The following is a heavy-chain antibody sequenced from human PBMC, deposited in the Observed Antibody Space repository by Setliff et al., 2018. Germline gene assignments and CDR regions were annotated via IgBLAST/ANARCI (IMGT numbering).Heavy chain of an antibody. J-gene: IGHJ6*02. V-gene: IGHV4-34*01. CDR2: IYYSGST. Sequence: SETLSLTCAVYGGSFSTYYWIWIRKPPGKGLEWIGSIYYSGSTNYNPSLKSRVTISVDTSKNQFSLKLSSVTAADTAVYYCARICSSTSCPYYYGMDVWGQGTTVTVSS. CDR1: GGSFSTYY. CDR3: ARICSSTSCPYYYGMDV. D-gene: IGHD2-2*01.